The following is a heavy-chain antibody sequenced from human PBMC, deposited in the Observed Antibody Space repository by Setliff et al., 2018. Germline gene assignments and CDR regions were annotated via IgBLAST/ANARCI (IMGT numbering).Heavy chain of an antibody. V-gene: IGHV4-59*01. CDR3: ARLRGAFGY. Sequence: KPSETLSLTCTVSGGSISSYYWSWIRQPPGKRLEWIGYIYYSGSTNYNPSLESRVTISVDTSKNQFSLRLNSATAADTAVYYCARLRGAFGYWGQGTLVTVSS. J-gene: IGHJ4*02. CDR2: IYYSGST. CDR1: GGSISSYY. D-gene: IGHD3-16*01.